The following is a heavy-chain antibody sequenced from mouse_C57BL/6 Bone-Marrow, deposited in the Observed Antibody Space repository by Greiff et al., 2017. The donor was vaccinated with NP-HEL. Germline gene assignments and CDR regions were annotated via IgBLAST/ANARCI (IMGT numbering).Heavy chain of an antibody. V-gene: IGHV14-3*01. Sequence: EVQLQQSVAELVRPGASVKLSCTASGFNIKNTYMHWVKQRPEQGLEWIGRIDPANGNTKYAPKFQGKATITADTSSNTAYPQLSSLTSEDTAIYYCARGSTMVTTRENYYAMDYWGQGTSVTVSS. CDR2: IDPANGNT. CDR1: GFNIKNTY. D-gene: IGHD2-2*01. CDR3: ARGSTMVTTRENYYAMDY. J-gene: IGHJ4*01.